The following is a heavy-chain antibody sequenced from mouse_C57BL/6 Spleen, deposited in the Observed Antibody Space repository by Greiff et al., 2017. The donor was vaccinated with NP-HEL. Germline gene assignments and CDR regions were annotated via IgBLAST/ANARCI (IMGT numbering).Heavy chain of an antibody. Sequence: EVKLVESGGGLVKPGGSLKLSCAASGFTFSDYGMHWVRQAPEKGLEWVAYISSGSSTIYYADTVKGRFTISRDNAKNTLFLQMTSLRSEDTAMYYCARYYYGRESPFAYWGQGTLVTVSA. D-gene: IGHD1-1*01. CDR2: ISSGSSTI. V-gene: IGHV5-17*01. J-gene: IGHJ3*01. CDR1: GFTFSDYG. CDR3: ARYYYGRESPFAY.